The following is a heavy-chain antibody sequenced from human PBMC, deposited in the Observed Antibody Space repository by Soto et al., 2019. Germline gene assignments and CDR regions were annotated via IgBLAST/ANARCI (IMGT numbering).Heavy chain of an antibody. Sequence: SETLSLTCVVYGGSFSGDYWSWIRQPPGKGLGWIGEINHSGSTNYNPSLKSRVTISVDTSKNQFSLKLSSVTAADTAVYYCAREYVANNYFDYGGQGTLVTVSS. D-gene: IGHD2-21*01. J-gene: IGHJ4*02. V-gene: IGHV4-34*01. CDR3: AREYVANNYFDY. CDR1: GGSFSGDY. CDR2: INHSGST.